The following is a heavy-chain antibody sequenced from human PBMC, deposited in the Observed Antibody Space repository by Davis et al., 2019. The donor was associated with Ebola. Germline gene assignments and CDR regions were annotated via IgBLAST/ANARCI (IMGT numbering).Heavy chain of an antibody. D-gene: IGHD6-13*01. V-gene: IGHV3-48*04. CDR1: GFTFSSYS. Sequence: GESLKISCAASGFTFSSYSINWIRQAPGKGLEWVSYISTSSNTIYYADSVKGRFTISRDNAKNSLYLQVNSLRAEDRAVYYCARDAAAAGNFDYWGQGTLVTVSS. J-gene: IGHJ4*02. CDR2: ISTSSNTI. CDR3: ARDAAAAGNFDY.